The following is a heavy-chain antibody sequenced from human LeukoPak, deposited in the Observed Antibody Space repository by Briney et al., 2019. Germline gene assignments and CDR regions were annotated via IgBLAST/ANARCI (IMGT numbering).Heavy chain of an antibody. D-gene: IGHD1-14*01. CDR1: GFTVITDD. V-gene: IGHV3-53*01. Sequence: GGSLRLSCAASGFTVITDDVTWVRQAPGKGLEWVSVLYSDGNTKYADSVQGRFTISRDNSKNTLYLEMNSLSPDDTAVYYCARGVEPLAANTLAYWGQGTLVTVSS. J-gene: IGHJ4*02. CDR3: ARGVEPLAANTLAY. CDR2: LYSDGNT.